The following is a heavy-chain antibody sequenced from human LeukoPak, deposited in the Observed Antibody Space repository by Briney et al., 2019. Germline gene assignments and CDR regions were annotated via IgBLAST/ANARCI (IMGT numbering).Heavy chain of an antibody. J-gene: IGHJ3*02. Sequence: SGPTLVNPTQTLTLTCTFSGFSLNTSGVGVGWIRQPPGKALEWLALIYWDNDKRYSPSLKSRLTITKDTSKTQVVRTMTNMDPVDTATYYCAHRKIVVVADAFDIWGQGTMVTVSS. CDR1: GFSLNTSGVG. CDR3: AHRKIVVVADAFDI. CDR2: IYWDNDK. V-gene: IGHV2-5*02. D-gene: IGHD3-22*01.